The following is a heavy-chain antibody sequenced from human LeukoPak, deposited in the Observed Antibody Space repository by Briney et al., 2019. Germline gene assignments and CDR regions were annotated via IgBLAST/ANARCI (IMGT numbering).Heavy chain of an antibody. D-gene: IGHD3/OR15-3a*01. V-gene: IGHV3-30*18. CDR1: GFTFSSYG. Sequence: GGSLRLSCAASGFTFSSYGMHWVRQAPGKGLEWVAVISYDGSNKYYADSVKGRFTISRDNSKNTLFLQMNSLRAEDTAVYYYAKDSGLVRIYYYYGMDVWGQGTTVTVSS. CDR3: AKDSGLVRIYYYYGMDV. J-gene: IGHJ6*02. CDR2: ISYDGSNK.